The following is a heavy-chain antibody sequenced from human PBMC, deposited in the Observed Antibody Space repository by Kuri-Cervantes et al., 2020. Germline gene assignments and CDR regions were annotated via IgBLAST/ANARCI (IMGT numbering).Heavy chain of an antibody. V-gene: IGHV4-39*01. Sequence: SETLSLTCTVSGGSISSSSYYWGWIRQPPGKGLEWIGSIYYSGSTYYNPSLKGRVTISVDTSKNQFSLKLSSVTAADTAVYYCASPWGGSYFYPVWGQGTTVTVSS. CDR2: IYYSGST. D-gene: IGHD3-10*01. CDR1: GGSISSSSYY. J-gene: IGHJ6*02. CDR3: ASPWGGSYFYPV.